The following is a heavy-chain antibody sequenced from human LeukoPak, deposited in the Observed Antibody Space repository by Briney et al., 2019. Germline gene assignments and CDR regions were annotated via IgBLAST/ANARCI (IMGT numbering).Heavy chain of an antibody. D-gene: IGHD3-10*01. J-gene: IGHJ6*03. Sequence: GASVKVSCKASGYTFTSYGISWVRQASGQGLEWMGWISAYNGNTNYAQKFQGRVTMTRDTSISTAYMELSRLRSDDTAVYYCARRSLGESPNYHYYMDVWGKGTTVTASS. CDR3: ARRSLGESPNYHYYMDV. V-gene: IGHV1-18*01. CDR2: ISAYNGNT. CDR1: GYTFTSYG.